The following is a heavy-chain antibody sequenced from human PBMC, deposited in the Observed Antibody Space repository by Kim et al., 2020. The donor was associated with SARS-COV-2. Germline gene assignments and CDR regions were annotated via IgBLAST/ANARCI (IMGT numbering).Heavy chain of an antibody. V-gene: IGHV5-10-1*01. CDR3: ARGQRYFGEYYFDY. J-gene: IGHJ4*02. Sequence: PSFQGHVTISADKSISTAYLQWSSLKASDTAMYYCARGQRYFGEYYFDYWGQGTLVTVSS. D-gene: IGHD3-9*01.